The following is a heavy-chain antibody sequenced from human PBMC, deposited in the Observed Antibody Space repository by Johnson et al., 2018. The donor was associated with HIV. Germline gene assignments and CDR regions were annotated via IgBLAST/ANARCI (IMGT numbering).Heavy chain of an antibody. CDR2: IYRGGRT. CDR3: ASAQGGGYYDTSGYSPFGAFDI. D-gene: IGHD3-22*01. CDR1: GFSVSSNY. J-gene: IGHJ3*02. V-gene: IGHV3-53*01. Sequence: VQLVESGGGLIQPGGSLRLSCAASGFSVSSNYMSWVRQAPGKGLEWVSVIYRGGRTYYADSVKGRFPLSRDNSKNTLHLQMNILRAEDTAVYYCASAQGGGYYDTSGYSPFGAFDIWGQGTLVTVSS.